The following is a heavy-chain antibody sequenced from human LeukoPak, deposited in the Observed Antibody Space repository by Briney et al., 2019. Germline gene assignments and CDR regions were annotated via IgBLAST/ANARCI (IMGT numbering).Heavy chain of an antibody. CDR3: APLSPLD. J-gene: IGHJ4*02. CDR1: GFTFSSYE. V-gene: IGHV3-72*01. Sequence: GGSLRLSCAASGFTFSSYEMNWVRQAPGKGLEWVGRSRDKANSYSTEYAASVKGRFTISRDGSKNSLYLQMNSLKTEDTAVYYCAPLSPLDWGQGTLVTVSS. CDR2: SRDKANSYST.